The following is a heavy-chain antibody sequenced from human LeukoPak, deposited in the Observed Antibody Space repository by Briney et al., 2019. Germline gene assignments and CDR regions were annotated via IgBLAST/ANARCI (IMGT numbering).Heavy chain of an antibody. D-gene: IGHD2-2*02. V-gene: IGHV3-23*01. CDR2: IAGSGSFA. CDR3: AREYCTTNNCYNWGLGY. J-gene: IGHJ4*02. CDR1: GFAFGGYA. Sequence: GGSLRLSCAASGFAFGGYAMSWVRQAPGKGLEWVASIAGSGSFAYYAESVKGRFTISRDNSKNTVYLQMGSLRAEDMAVYYCAREYCTTNNCYNWGLGYWGQGTLVTVSS.